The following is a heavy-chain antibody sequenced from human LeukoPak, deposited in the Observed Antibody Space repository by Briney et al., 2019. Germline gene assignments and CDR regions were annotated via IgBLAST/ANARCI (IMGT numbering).Heavy chain of an antibody. CDR2: ISGSDPGT. D-gene: IGHD6-13*01. V-gene: IGHV3-23*01. CDR3: ARETPDSSSWTAFDF. J-gene: IGHJ4*02. CDR1: GFSFSTYA. Sequence: GGSLRLSCAASGFSFSTYAMSWVRQIPGKGLEWVSAISGSDPGTYYADSVKGRFTISRVNSRNTLYLQMNSLRDEDTAVYYCARETPDSSSWTAFDFWGQGTLVTVSS.